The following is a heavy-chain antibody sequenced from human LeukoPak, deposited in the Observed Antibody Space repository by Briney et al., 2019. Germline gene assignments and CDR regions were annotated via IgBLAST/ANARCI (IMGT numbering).Heavy chain of an antibody. D-gene: IGHD3-10*02. CDR3: AKDTPLCYFDY. CDR2: IRNDGSII. V-gene: IGHV3-30*02. Sequence: GGSLRLSCAASGFTFSSYGMHWIRQDPGTGLEGVAFIRNDGSIIYNADSVKRRFTISRDNSKNTLYLQMNSLRADDTAVYYCAKDTPLCYFDYWGQGTLVSVSS. CDR1: GFTFSSYG. J-gene: IGHJ4*02.